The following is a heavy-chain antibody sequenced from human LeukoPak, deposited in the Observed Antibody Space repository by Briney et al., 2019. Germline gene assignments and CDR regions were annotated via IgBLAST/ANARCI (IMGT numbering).Heavy chain of an antibody. CDR1: GFTFSHYW. CDR2: LNQDGSVQ. D-gene: IGHD2-8*01. J-gene: IGHJ3*01. V-gene: IGHV3-7*01. Sequence: PGGSLRLSCEASGFTFSHYWMTWYRQAPGKGLEWVANLNQDGSVQAYGDSVRGRFTSSRDNAKNSVYIQMSSLRVEGTAMYYCARDHNVADVWGQGTMVTVSS. CDR3: ARDHNVADV.